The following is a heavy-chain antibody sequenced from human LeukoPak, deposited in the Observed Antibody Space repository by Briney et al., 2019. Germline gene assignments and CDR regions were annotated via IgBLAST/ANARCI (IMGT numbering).Heavy chain of an antibody. D-gene: IGHD1-26*01. J-gene: IGHJ4*02. CDR1: GFTFSYTT. CDR2: ILSKPNGYAT. CDR3: RAVGGGTHG. V-gene: IGHV3-73*01. Sequence: GGSLRLSCAASGFTFSYTTMHWVCQASGKRLEWVGRILSKPNGYATIYTESLKGRFTISRDDSKNTAYLQMNSLKTEDTAVYYCRAVGGGTHGWGQGTMVTVSS.